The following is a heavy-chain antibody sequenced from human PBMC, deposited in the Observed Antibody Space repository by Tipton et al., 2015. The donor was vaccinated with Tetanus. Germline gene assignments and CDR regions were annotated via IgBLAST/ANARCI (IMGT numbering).Heavy chain of an antibody. D-gene: IGHD3-22*01. CDR3: ARESMYLGYDSRESRGWFDP. CDR2: ISSSGSTI. V-gene: IGHV3-11*01. J-gene: IGHJ5*02. CDR1: GFTFSDYY. Sequence: SLRLSCAASGFTFSDYYMSWIRQAPGKGLEWVSYISSSGSTIYYADSVKGRFTISRDNATNSLYLQMNSLRAEDTAVYYCARESMYLGYDSRESRGWFDPWGQGTLVTVSS.